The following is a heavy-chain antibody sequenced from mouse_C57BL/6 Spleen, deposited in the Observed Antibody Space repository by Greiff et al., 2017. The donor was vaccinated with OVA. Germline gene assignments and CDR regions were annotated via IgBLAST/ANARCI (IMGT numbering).Heavy chain of an antibody. D-gene: IGHD2-3*01. CDR2: IYPRSGNT. CDR1: GYTFTSYG. V-gene: IGHV1-81*01. Sequence: QVQLQQSGAELARPGASVKLSCKASGYTFTSYGISWVKQRTGQGLEWIGEIYPRSGNTYYNEKFKGKATLTADKSSSTAYMEIRSLQSEDSSVYFCARCGDGSYGGYAIDYWGQGTSVTVSS. J-gene: IGHJ4*01. CDR3: ARCGDGSYGGYAIDY.